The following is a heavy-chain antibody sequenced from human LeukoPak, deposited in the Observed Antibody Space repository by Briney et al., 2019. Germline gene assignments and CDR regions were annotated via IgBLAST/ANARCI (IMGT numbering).Heavy chain of an antibody. CDR2: IWYDGSNK. V-gene: IGHV3-33*01. CDR3: AREVGSSWYLAYYYYYGMDV. D-gene: IGHD6-13*01. CDR1: GFTFSSYG. Sequence: PGRSLRLSCAASGFTFSSYGMHWVRQAPGKGLERVAVIWYDGSNKYYADSVKGRFTISRDNSKNTLYLQMNSLRAEDTAVYYCAREVGSSWYLAYYYYYGMDVWGQGTTVTVSS. J-gene: IGHJ6*02.